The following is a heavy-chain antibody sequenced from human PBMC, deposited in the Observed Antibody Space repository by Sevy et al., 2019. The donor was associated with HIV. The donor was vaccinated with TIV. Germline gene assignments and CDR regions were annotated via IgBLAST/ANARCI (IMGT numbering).Heavy chain of an antibody. J-gene: IGHJ4*02. CDR1: GYTFKTYG. D-gene: IGHD2-2*01. Sequence: ASVKVSCKTFGYTFKTYGISWVRQAPGQGLEWMGWISAYSGDTNFAQKFQGRVTMTTDTSRSTANMELSSLSSDDTAVYFCAGDKPEGVVIIPGSMWGGVDYWGQGTVVTVSS. V-gene: IGHV1-18*01. CDR3: AGDKPEGVVIIPGSMWGGVDY. CDR2: ISAYSGDT.